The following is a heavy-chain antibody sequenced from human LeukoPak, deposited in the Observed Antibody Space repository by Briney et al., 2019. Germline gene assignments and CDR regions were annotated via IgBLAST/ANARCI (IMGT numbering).Heavy chain of an antibody. J-gene: IGHJ4*02. V-gene: IGHV4-59*01. CDR3: ARGPTTVPATYYFDY. Sequence: LETLSLTCTVSGGSISSYYWSWIRQPPGKGLEWIGYIYYSGSTNYNPSLKSRVTISVGTSKNQFSLKLSSVTAADTAVYYCARGPTTVPATYYFDYWGQGTLVTVSS. CDR1: GGSISSYY. CDR2: IYYSGST. D-gene: IGHD4-11*01.